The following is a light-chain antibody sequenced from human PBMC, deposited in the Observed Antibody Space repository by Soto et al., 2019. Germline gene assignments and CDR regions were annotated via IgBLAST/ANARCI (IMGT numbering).Light chain of an antibody. CDR2: DAS. CDR1: PSINYY. CDR3: QHRSK. V-gene: IGKV3-11*01. Sequence: DIVMKQSTATLSFSPGEGASLSCRASPSINYYLAWYQQNTGQAHMLLIHDASNRANGIPAVFIGSGSGSDFTLTISSLETDDSAIYYCQHRSKFGQGTRLE. J-gene: IGKJ5*01.